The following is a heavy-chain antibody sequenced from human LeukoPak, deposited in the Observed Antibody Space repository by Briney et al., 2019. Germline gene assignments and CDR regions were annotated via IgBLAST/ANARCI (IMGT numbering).Heavy chain of an antibody. Sequence: PSETLSLTCTVSGGSISSSGYYWGWIRQPPGKGLEWIGSIYYSGSTYYNPSLKSRVTISIDTSKNQFSLKLSSVTAADTAVYYCARGVSRGYSYGRYYMDVWGKGTTVTVSS. J-gene: IGHJ6*03. D-gene: IGHD5-18*01. V-gene: IGHV4-39*07. CDR3: ARGVSRGYSYGRYYMDV. CDR2: IYYSGST. CDR1: GGSISSSGYY.